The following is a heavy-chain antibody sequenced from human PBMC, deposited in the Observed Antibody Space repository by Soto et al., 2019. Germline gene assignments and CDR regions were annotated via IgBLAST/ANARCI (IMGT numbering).Heavy chain of an antibody. CDR3: ARAIAAAGTVWFDP. CDR1: GGSVGGGSYY. CDR2: IYYSGST. J-gene: IGHJ5*02. Sequence: SETLSLTCTVSGGSVGGGSYYWSWIRQPPGKGLEWIGYIYYSGSTNYNPSLKSRVTISVDTSKNQFSLKLSSVTAADTAVYYCARAIAAAGTVWFDPWGQGTLVTVSS. D-gene: IGHD6-13*01. V-gene: IGHV4-61*01.